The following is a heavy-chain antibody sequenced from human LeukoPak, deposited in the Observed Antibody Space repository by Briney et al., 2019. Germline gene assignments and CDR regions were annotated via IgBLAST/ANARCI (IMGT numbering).Heavy chain of an antibody. J-gene: IGHJ4*02. CDR2: FSDSRSTI. D-gene: IGHD6-19*01. V-gene: IGHV3-48*01. Sequence: GGSLRLSCAASGFTFSTYGMNWVRQAPGKGLEWVSYFSDSRSTIYYADSVRGRFTISRDNAQNSLYLQMNSLRGEDTAVYYCVRRHVSGWFCFDYWGQGTLVTVSS. CDR3: VRRHVSGWFCFDY. CDR1: GFTFSTYG.